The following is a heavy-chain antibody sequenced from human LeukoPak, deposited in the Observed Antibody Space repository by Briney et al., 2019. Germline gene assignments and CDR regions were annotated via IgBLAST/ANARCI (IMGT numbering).Heavy chain of an antibody. CDR1: GYSFNDYY. J-gene: IGHJ4*02. D-gene: IGHD3-9*01. Sequence: GASVKVSCKTSGYSFNDYYLHWVRQAPGQGLEWMGWINPNTGRTNHAPKFQGRVTLTTDTSITTAYMELSSLISDDTALYYCARDSSDSFTGYFHFWGQGTLVTVSS. CDR2: INPNTGRT. V-gene: IGHV1-2*02. CDR3: ARDSSDSFTGYFHF.